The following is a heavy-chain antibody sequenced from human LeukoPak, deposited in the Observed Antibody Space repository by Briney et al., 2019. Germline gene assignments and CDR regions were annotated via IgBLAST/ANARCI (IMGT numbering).Heavy chain of an antibody. CDR1: GGSISSYY. V-gene: IGHV3-23*01. CDR2: ISGSGGST. J-gene: IGHJ3*02. CDR3: AKDALDFWSGIVSPRPRNAFDI. D-gene: IGHD3-3*01. Sequence: PSETLSLTCTVSGGSISSYYWSWVRQAPGKGLEWVSAISGSGGSTYYADSVKGRFTISRDNSKNTLYLQMNSLRAEDPAVYYCAKDALDFWSGIVSPRPRNAFDIWGQGTMVTVSS.